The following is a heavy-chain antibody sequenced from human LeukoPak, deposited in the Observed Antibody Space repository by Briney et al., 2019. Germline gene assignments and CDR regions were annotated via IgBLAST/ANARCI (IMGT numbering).Heavy chain of an antibody. J-gene: IGHJ6*02. D-gene: IGHD3-10*01. Sequence: SETLSLTCTVSGGSISSYYWSWIRQPAGKGLEWIGRIYTSGSTNYNPSLKSRVTMSVATSKNQSSLKLSSVTAADTAVYYCAREEYYGSGSYYPDYYYGMDVWGQGTTVTVSS. CDR1: GGSISSYY. CDR3: AREEYYGSGSYYPDYYYGMDV. CDR2: IYTSGST. V-gene: IGHV4-4*07.